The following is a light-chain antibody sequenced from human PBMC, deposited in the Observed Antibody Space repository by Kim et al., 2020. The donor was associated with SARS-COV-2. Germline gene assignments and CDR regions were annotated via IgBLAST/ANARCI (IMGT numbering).Light chain of an antibody. J-gene: IGKJ3*01. CDR2: GAS. CDR3: QQYSSSPFT. CDR1: QRISSSY. Sequence: EIVLTQSPVTLSLSPGERATLSCRASQRISSSYLAWYRQRPGQAPRLLIYGASNRATGIPDKFSGSGPGTDFTLTISRLEPEDFAVYYCQQYSSSPFTFGPGTKVDIK. V-gene: IGKV3-20*01.